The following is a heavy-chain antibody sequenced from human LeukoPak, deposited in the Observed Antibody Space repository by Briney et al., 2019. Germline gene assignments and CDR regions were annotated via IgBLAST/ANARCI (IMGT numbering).Heavy chain of an antibody. CDR1: GFTFSSYG. Sequence: GGSLRLSCAASGFTFSSYGMHWVRQAPGKGLEWVAFIRYDGSNKYYADSVKGRFTISRDNSKNTLYLQMNSLRAEDTAVYYCAKDLLEYSSSWYSNYYYYYYMDVWGKGTTVTVSS. J-gene: IGHJ6*03. CDR3: AKDLLEYSSSWYSNYYYYYYMDV. V-gene: IGHV3-30*02. D-gene: IGHD6-13*01. CDR2: IRYDGSNK.